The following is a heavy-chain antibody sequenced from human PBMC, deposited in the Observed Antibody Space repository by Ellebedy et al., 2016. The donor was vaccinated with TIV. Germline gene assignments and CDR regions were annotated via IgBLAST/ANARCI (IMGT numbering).Heavy chain of an antibody. CDR2: ISTSASTI. V-gene: IGHV3-11*01. Sequence: GGSLRLSCAASGFTFSDYYMTWIRQAPGKGLEWVSYISTSASTIYYPDSVNGRFTISRDNAKNSRYLQMNSLRAEDTAVYYCARVRQDYDYYYYYYMDVWGKGTTVTVSS. CDR3: ARVRQDYDYYYYYYMDV. D-gene: IGHD4-17*01. CDR1: GFTFSDYY. J-gene: IGHJ6*03.